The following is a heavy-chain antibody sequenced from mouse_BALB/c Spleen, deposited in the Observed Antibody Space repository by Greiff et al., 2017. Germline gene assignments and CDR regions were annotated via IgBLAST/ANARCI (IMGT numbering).Heavy chain of an antibody. D-gene: IGHD1-1*01. CDR1: GFAFSSYD. V-gene: IGHV5-12-1*01. CDR3: ARRGITTYFDY. J-gene: IGHJ2*01. Sequence: EVKVVESGGDLVKPGGSLKLSCAASGFAFSSYDMSWVRQTPEKRLEWVAYISSGGGSTYYPDTVKGRFTISRDNAKNTLYLQMSSLKSEDTAMYYCARRGITTYFDYWGQGTTLKVSS. CDR2: ISSGGGST.